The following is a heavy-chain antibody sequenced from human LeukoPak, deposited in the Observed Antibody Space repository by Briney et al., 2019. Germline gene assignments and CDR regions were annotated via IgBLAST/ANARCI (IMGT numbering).Heavy chain of an antibody. Sequence: SETLSLTCTVSGGSISSSSSYWGWIRQPPGKGLEWIGSIYYSGSTYYNPSLKSRVTISVDTSKNQFSLKLSSVTAADTAVYYCARSNLQLWPIYYYYYGMDVWGQGTTVTVSS. CDR3: ARSNLQLWPIYYYYYGMDV. CDR1: GGSISSSSSY. J-gene: IGHJ6*02. CDR2: IYYSGST. V-gene: IGHV4-39*01. D-gene: IGHD5-18*01.